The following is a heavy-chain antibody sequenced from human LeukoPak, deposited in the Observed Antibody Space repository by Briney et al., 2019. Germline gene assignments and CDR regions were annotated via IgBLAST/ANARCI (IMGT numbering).Heavy chain of an antibody. CDR1: GFTFSSYG. CDR2: ISYDGSNK. V-gene: IGHV3-30*18. J-gene: IGHJ4*02. D-gene: IGHD1-26*01. Sequence: GRSLRLSCAASGFTFSSYGMQWVRQAPGKGLEGVAVISYDGSNKYYADSVKGRFTISRDNSKSTLYLQMNSLRAEDTAVYYCAKDQGDSLVGATEGFDYWGQGTLVTVSS. CDR3: AKDQGDSLVGATEGFDY.